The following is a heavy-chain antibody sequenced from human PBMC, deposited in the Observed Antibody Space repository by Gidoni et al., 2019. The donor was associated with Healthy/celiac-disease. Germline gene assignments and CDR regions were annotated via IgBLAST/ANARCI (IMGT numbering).Heavy chain of an antibody. J-gene: IGHJ4*02. CDR3: AKDSDILTGHFDY. CDR1: GFTFSSYA. CDR2: ISGSGGST. V-gene: IGHV3-23*01. D-gene: IGHD3-9*01. Sequence: VQLLESGGGLVQPGGSLRLSCAASGFTFSSYAMSWVRQAPGQGLGWVAAISGSGGSTYYADSVKGRLTISRGNSKNTLYLQMNSLRAEDTAVYYCAKDSDILTGHFDYWGQGTLVTVSS.